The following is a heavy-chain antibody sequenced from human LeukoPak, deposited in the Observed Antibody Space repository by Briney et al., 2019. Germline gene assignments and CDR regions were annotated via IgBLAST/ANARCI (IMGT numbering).Heavy chain of an antibody. J-gene: IGHJ4*02. CDR1: GFTFSDYY. V-gene: IGHV3-11*01. CDR3: ARAQDMVRGVIIRYFDY. CDR2: ISSSGSTI. Sequence: GGSLRLSCAASGFTFSDYYMSWIRQAPGKGLEWVSYISSSGSTIYCADSVKGRFTISRDNAKNSLYLQMNSLRAEDTAVYYCARAQDMVRGVIIRYFDYWGQGTLVTVSS. D-gene: IGHD3-10*01.